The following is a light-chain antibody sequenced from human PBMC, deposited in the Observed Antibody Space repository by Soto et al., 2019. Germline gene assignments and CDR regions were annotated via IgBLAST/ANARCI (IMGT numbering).Light chain of an antibody. J-gene: IGKJ1*01. Sequence: IVMTQSADSQAVSLGERATINCKTIQTVLRSSSNKDFLAWFQQQPGPPPKLIIFWACTRRSGAPDRFSGSGCGSGSALTIGSLQAEDVAFYYCQRYYCTRWTFGQGTKVDIK. CDR2: WAC. CDR1: QTVLRSSSNKDF. CDR3: QRYYCTRWT. V-gene: IGKV4-1*01.